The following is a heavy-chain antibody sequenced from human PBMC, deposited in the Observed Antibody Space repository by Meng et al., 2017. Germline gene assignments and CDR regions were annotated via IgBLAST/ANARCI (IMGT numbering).Heavy chain of an antibody. Sequence: ASVKVSCKASGYTFTGYYMHWVRQAPGQGLEWMGWINPNSGGTNYAQKFQGRVTMTRDTSISTAYMELSRLRSDDTAVYYCAGVVAVAGTVDYWGQGTLVTVSS. CDR2: INPNSGGT. V-gene: IGHV1-2*02. D-gene: IGHD6-19*01. CDR1: GYTFTGYY. CDR3: AGVVAVAGTVDY. J-gene: IGHJ4*02.